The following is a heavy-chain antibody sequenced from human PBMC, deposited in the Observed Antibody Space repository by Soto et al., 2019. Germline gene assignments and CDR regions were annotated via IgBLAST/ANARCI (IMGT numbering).Heavy chain of an antibody. J-gene: IGHJ6*03. V-gene: IGHV3-23*01. D-gene: IGHD2-2*01. CDR1: GFTFSSYA. CDR2: ISGSGDTT. CDR3: AKTCVPAALDYYYMDV. Sequence: EVQLLESGGGLVQPGGSLRLSCAASGFTFSSYAMNWVRQAPGKGLEWVSAISGSGDTTFYAASVKGRFTVSRDNSKNTLYLQMNSLRAEDTAIYFCAKTCVPAALDYYYMDVWGKGTTVTVSS.